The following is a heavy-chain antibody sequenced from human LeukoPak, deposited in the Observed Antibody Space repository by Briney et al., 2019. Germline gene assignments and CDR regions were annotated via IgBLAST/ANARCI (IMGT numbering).Heavy chain of an antibody. Sequence: PSETLSLTCTVSGGSISSSSYYWGWIRQHPGKGLEWIGYIYYSGSSYYNPSLKSRVTISIDTPKNQFSLKLGSVTAADTAVYYCARDECSGGSCYSDYWGQGTLVTVSS. D-gene: IGHD2-15*01. CDR3: ARDECSGGSCYSDY. CDR2: IYYSGSS. J-gene: IGHJ4*02. V-gene: IGHV4-31*03. CDR1: GGSISSSSYY.